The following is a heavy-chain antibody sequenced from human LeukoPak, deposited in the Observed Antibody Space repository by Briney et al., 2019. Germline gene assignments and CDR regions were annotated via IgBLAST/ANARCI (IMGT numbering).Heavy chain of an antibody. D-gene: IGHD2-15*01. J-gene: IGHJ3*02. CDR2: INPNSGGT. Sequence: ASVTVSYKPSGYIFTAYYIHWLRQAPGQGLEWMGWINPNSGGTSFALNFQGRVTLTRDTSIGTVYMELSRLRSDDTGVYYCARDLSGGALGAFDIWGQGTMVTVSS. CDR3: ARDLSGGALGAFDI. CDR1: GYIFTAYY. V-gene: IGHV1-2*02.